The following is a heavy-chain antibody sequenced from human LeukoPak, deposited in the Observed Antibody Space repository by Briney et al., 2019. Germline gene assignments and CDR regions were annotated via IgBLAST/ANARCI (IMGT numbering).Heavy chain of an antibody. Sequence: SETLSLTCTVSGGSISSSSYYWGWIRQPPGKGLEWIGSIYYSGSTYYNPCLKSRVTISVDTSKNQFSLKLGSVTAADTAVYYWARGGGIAAAGIVDYWGQGTLVTVSS. J-gene: IGHJ4*02. CDR3: ARGGGIAAAGIVDY. V-gene: IGHV4-39*01. CDR1: GGSISSSSYY. D-gene: IGHD6-13*01. CDR2: IYYSGST.